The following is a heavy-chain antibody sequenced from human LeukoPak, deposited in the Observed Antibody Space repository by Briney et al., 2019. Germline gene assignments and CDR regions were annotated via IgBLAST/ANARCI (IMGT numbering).Heavy chain of an antibody. D-gene: IGHD6-6*01. CDR2: IYTSGST. Sequence: KPSETLSLTCTVSGGSISGYYWSWIRQPAGKGLEWIGRIYTSGSTNYNPSVKSRVTISVDKSKNQFSLKLSSVTAADTAVYYCARERREYSSPGPFDYWGQGTLVTVSS. CDR3: ARERREYSSPGPFDY. J-gene: IGHJ4*02. CDR1: GGSISGYY. V-gene: IGHV4-4*07.